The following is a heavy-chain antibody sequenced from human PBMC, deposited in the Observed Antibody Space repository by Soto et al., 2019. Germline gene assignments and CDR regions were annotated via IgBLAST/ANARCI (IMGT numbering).Heavy chain of an antibody. Sequence: SETLSLTCAVYGGSFSGYYWSWIRQPPGKGLEWIGEINHSGSTNYNPSLKSRVTISVDTSKNQFSLKLSSVTAADTAVYYCARAGRYYGDYDADDWGQGTLVTVSS. CDR3: ARAGRYYGDYDADD. CDR1: GGSFSGYY. V-gene: IGHV4-34*01. D-gene: IGHD4-17*01. J-gene: IGHJ4*02. CDR2: INHSGST.